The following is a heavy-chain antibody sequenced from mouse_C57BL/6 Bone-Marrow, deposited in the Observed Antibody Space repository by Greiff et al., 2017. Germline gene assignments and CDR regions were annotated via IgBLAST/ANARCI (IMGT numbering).Heavy chain of an antibody. CDR3: ARYYGPVDV. CDR2: IHPNSGST. Sequence: VQGVESGAELVKPGASVKLSCKASGYTFTSYWMHWVKQRPGQGLEWIGMIHPNSGSTNYNEKFKSKATLTVDKSSSTAYMQLSSLTSEDSAVYYCARYYGPVDVWGTGTTVTVSS. D-gene: IGHD1-1*01. CDR1: GYTFTSYW. V-gene: IGHV1-64*01. J-gene: IGHJ1*03.